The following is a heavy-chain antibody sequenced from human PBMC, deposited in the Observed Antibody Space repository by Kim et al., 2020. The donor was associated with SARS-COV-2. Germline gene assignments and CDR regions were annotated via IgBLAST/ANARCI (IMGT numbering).Heavy chain of an antibody. Sequence: YADSMKGRCPISRDNAWASLYLQMNRLRAEDTAVYYCARVLTSGWSYFDYWGQGTLVTVSS. D-gene: IGHD6-19*01. V-gene: IGHV3-21*01. CDR3: ARVLTSGWSYFDY. J-gene: IGHJ4*02.